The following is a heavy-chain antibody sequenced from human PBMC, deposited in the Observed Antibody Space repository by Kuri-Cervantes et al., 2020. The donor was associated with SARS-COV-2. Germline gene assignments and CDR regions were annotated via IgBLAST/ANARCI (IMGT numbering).Heavy chain of an antibody. D-gene: IGHD2-15*01. CDR2: ISSSSSYI. V-gene: IGHV3-21*01. Sequence: GESLKISCAASGFTFSSYGMHWVRQAPGKGLEWVSSISSSSSYIYYADSVKGRFTISRDNAKNSLYLQMNSLRAEDTAVYYCARDLEVAGYNWFDPWGQGTLVTVSS. CDR3: ARDLEVAGYNWFDP. J-gene: IGHJ5*02. CDR1: GFTFSSYG.